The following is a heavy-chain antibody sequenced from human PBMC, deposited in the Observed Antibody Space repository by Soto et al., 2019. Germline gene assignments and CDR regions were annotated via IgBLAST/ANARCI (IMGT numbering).Heavy chain of an antibody. V-gene: IGHV4-61*08. CDR1: GGSISSGGYY. CDR3: ARHLPYCGGDCYSLDY. CDR2: IYYSAST. J-gene: IGHJ4*02. D-gene: IGHD2-21*02. Sequence: SETLSLTCAVSGGSISSGGYYWSWIRQPPGKGLEWIGYIYYSASTNYSPSLKSRVTISVDTSKNQFSLNLSSVTAADTAVYYCARHLPYCGGDCYSLDYWGQGTLVTVSS.